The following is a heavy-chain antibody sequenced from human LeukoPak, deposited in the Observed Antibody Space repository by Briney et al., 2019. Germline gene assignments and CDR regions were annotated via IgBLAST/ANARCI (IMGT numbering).Heavy chain of an antibody. CDR3: ARALVKYGNSGYYTFDH. Sequence: ASVTVSFKASGYTFVNYGISWVRQAPGQGLEWMGWINTYNGNTNYAQNLQGRVTMTTDTSTTTVYMDLRSLRSDDTAVYYCARALVKYGNSGYYTFDHWGQGTPVTVSS. J-gene: IGHJ4*02. CDR1: GYTFVNYG. CDR2: INTYNGNT. V-gene: IGHV1-18*01. D-gene: IGHD3-3*01.